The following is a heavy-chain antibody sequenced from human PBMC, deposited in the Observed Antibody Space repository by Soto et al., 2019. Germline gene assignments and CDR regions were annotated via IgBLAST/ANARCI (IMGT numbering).Heavy chain of an antibody. J-gene: IGHJ4*02. CDR2: IIPIFGTA. V-gene: IGHV1-69*12. D-gene: IGHD6-6*01. CDR1: GGTFSSYA. CDR3: AREGDGYSSSEPFDY. Sequence: QVQLVQSGAEVKKPGSSVKVSCKASGGTFSSYAISWVRQAPGQGLEWMGGIIPIFGTANYAQKFQGRVTITADESTSTAYMGLSSLRSEDPAVYYCAREGDGYSSSEPFDYWGQGTLVTVSS.